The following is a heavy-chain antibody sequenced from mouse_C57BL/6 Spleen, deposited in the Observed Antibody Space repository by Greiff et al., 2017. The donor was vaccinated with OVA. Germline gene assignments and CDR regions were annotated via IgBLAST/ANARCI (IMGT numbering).Heavy chain of an antibody. CDR2: IDPSDSYT. Sequence: VQLQQSGAELVMPGASVKLSCKASGYTFTSYWMHWVKQRPGQGLEWIGEIDPSDSYTNYNQKFKGKSTLTVDKSSSTAYMQLSSLTSEDSAVYYCARGGGYGPRGFDYWGQGTTLTVSS. CDR3: ARGGGYGPRGFDY. V-gene: IGHV1-69*01. CDR1: GYTFTSYW. J-gene: IGHJ2*01. D-gene: IGHD2-2*01.